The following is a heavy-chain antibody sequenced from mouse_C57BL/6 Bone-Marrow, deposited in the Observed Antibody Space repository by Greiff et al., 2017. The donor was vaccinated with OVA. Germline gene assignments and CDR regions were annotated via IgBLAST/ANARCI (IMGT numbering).Heavy chain of an antibody. D-gene: IGHD2-3*01. V-gene: IGHV2-5*01. CDR1: GFSLTSYG. Sequence: VNLVESGPGLVQPSQSLSITCTVSGFSLTSYGVHWVRQSPGKSLEWLGVIWRGGSTDYNAAFMSRLSITKDNSKSQVFFKMNSLQADDTAIYYCAKDGYYLAWFAYWGQGTLVTVSA. J-gene: IGHJ3*01. CDR3: AKDGYYLAWFAY. CDR2: IWRGGST.